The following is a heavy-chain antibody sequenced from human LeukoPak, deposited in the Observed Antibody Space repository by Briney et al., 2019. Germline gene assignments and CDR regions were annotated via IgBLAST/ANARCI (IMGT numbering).Heavy chain of an antibody. CDR3: ARNSGANVYTYSFQY. D-gene: IGHD1-26*01. CDR2: INWNGGTT. J-gene: IGHJ4*02. Sequence: GGSLRLSCVASGLTFDDYGMSWVRQAPGKGLEWVSGINWNGGTTTYADSVKGRFTISRDNAKNSLYLQMNSLRVEDTAFYYCARNSGANVYTYSFQYWGRGTLVAVSS. V-gene: IGHV3-20*04. CDR1: GLTFDDYG.